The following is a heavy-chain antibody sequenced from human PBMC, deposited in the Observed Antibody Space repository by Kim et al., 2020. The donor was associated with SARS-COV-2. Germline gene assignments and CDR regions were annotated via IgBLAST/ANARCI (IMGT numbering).Heavy chain of an antibody. V-gene: IGHV3-23*01. Sequence: GGSLRLSCAASGFSFKNFAMTWVRQAPGKGLEWVSGISGSGRSATYADSVRGRFTISRDNSKTTLFLEMNSLRVEDTGVYYCVRELSAYYHDGSGYTPFGFWGQGGQVTVSS. D-gene: IGHD3-22*01. CDR2: ISGSGRSA. J-gene: IGHJ4*02. CDR1: GFSFKNFA. CDR3: VRELSAYYHDGSGYTPFGF.